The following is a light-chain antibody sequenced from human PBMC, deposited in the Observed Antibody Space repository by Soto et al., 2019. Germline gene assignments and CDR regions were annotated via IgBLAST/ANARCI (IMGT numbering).Light chain of an antibody. CDR3: QYCDYLPL. Sequence: DIQMTQSPSSLSASVGDRVTITCQASHDISNYLNWYQHKPGKAPKLLIYGASNLETGVPSRFRGSESGTDFTFTISSLQPEDFATYYCQYCDYLPLFGPGTTVDLK. CDR1: HDISNY. V-gene: IGKV1-33*01. CDR2: GAS. J-gene: IGKJ3*01.